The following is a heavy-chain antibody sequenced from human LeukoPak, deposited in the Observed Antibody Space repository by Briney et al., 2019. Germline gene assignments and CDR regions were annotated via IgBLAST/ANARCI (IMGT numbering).Heavy chain of an antibody. CDR2: IYSGGST. J-gene: IGHJ2*01. Sequence: ETLSLTCTVSGGSISSSSYYWGWIRQPPGKGLEWVSVIYSGGSTYYADSVKGRFTISRDNSKNTLYLQMNSLRAEDTAVYYCARGRSGPRQSGWWYFDLWGRGTLVTVSS. V-gene: IGHV3-66*01. CDR1: GGSISSSSYY. D-gene: IGHD3-3*01. CDR3: ARGRSGPRQSGWWYFDL.